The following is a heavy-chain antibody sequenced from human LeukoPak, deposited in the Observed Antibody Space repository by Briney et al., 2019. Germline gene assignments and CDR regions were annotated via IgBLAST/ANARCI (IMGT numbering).Heavy chain of an antibody. CDR2: ISSSSSTI. CDR1: GFTFSKFG. J-gene: IGHJ1*01. D-gene: IGHD2-2*01. Sequence: PGRSLRLSCAASGFTFSKFGMHWVRQAPGKGLEWVSYISSSSSTIYYADSVKGRFTISRDNAKNSLYLQMNSLRAEDTAVYYCASDRQGSTDRYFQHWGQGTLVTVSS. CDR3: ASDRQGSTDRYFQH. V-gene: IGHV3-48*04.